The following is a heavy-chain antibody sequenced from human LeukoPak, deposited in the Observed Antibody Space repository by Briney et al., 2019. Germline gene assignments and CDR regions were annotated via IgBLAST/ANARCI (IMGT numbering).Heavy chain of an antibody. D-gene: IGHD4-17*01. Sequence: PGRSLRLSCAASGFTFDDYAMHWVRQAPGKGLEWVSGISWNSGSIGYADSVKGRFTISRDNAKNSLYLQMNSLRAEDTALYYCAKDAHGDYFDYWGQGTLVTVSS. CDR2: ISWNSGSI. CDR3: AKDAHGDYFDY. V-gene: IGHV3-9*01. J-gene: IGHJ4*02. CDR1: GFTFDDYA.